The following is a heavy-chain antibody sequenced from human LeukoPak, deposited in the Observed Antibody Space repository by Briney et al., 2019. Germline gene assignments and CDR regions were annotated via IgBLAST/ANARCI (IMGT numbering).Heavy chain of an antibody. J-gene: IGHJ4*02. V-gene: IGHV3-7*01. CDR3: ASLDY. CDR1: GFTFSSSW. CDR2: MKQDGSEK. Sequence: PGGSLRLSCAASGFTFSSSWMNWVRQAPGKGLEWVANMKQDGSEKYYVDSVKGRFTISRDNAKNSLYLHMNTRRAEDTAVYYCASLDYWGQGTLVTVSS.